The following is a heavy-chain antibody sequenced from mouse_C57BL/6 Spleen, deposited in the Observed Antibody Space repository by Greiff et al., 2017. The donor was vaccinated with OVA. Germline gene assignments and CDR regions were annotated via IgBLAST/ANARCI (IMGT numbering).Heavy chain of an antibody. CDR1: GYTFTSYW. CDR3: ATGAPYYFDY. Sequence: QVQLQQPRAELVKPGASVKLSCKASGYTFTSYWMQWVKQRPGQGLEWIGEIDPSDSYTNYNQKFKGKATLTVDTSSSTAYMQLSSLTSEDSAVYYCATGAPYYFDYWGQGTTLTVSS. V-gene: IGHV1-50*01. J-gene: IGHJ2*01. CDR2: IDPSDSYT.